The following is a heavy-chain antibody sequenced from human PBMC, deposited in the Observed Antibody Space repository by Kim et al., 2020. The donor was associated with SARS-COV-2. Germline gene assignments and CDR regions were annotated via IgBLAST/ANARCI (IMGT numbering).Heavy chain of an antibody. V-gene: IGHV3-48*02. Sequence: DSVKGRFTISRDNAKNSLYLQMNSLRDEDTAVYYCARPTPYSSPYYYYFDYWGQGTLVTVSS. CDR3: ARPTPYSSPYYYYFDY. J-gene: IGHJ4*02. D-gene: IGHD6-13*01.